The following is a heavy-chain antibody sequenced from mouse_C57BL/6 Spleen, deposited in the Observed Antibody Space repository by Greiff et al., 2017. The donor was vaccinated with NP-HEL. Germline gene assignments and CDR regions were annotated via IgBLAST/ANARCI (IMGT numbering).Heavy chain of an antibody. Sequence: EVQLQESGGDLVKPGGSLKLSCAASGFTFSSYGMSWVRQTPDKRLEWVATISSGGSYTYYPDSVKGRFTISRDNAKNTLYLQMSSLKSEDTAMYYCARQETMVTTVYFDYWGQGTTLTVSS. CDR2: ISSGGSYT. V-gene: IGHV5-6*01. CDR3: ARQETMVTTVYFDY. J-gene: IGHJ2*01. D-gene: IGHD2-2*01. CDR1: GFTFSSYG.